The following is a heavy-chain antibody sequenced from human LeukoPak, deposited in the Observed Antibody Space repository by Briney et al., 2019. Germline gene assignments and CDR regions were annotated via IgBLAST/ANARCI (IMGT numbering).Heavy chain of an antibody. D-gene: IGHD3-22*01. CDR3: ARDDSSGYYYNY. Sequence: SETLSLTCTVSGGSISSSSYYWGWIRQPPGKGLEWIGSIYYSGSTYYNPSLKSRVTISVDTSKNQFSLKLSSVTAADTAVYYCARDDSSGYYYNYWGQGTLVTVSS. CDR2: IYYSGST. J-gene: IGHJ4*02. V-gene: IGHV4-39*07. CDR1: GGSISSSSYY.